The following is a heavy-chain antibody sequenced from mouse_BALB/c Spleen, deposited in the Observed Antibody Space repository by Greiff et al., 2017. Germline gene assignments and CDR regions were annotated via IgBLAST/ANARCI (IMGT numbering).Heavy chain of an antibody. Sequence: VKLMESGPGLVAPSQSLSITCTVSGFSLTGYGVNWVRQPPGKGLEWLGMIWGDGSTDYNSALKSRLSISKDNSKSQVFLKMNSLQTDDTARYYCARAYGSNWGAMDYWGQGTSVTVSS. CDR1: GFSLTGYG. CDR2: IWGDGST. V-gene: IGHV2-6-7*01. CDR3: ARAYGSNWGAMDY. J-gene: IGHJ4*01. D-gene: IGHD1-1*01.